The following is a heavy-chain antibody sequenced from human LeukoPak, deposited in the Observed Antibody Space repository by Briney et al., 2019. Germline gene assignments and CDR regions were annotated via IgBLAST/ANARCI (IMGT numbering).Heavy chain of an antibody. CDR2: INSDGSST. Sequence: GGSLRLSCAASGFTFSSYWMHWVRQAPGKGLVRVSRINSDGSSTSYADSVKGRFTISRDNAKNTLYLQMNSLRAEDTAVYYCAKGFRRGYSGYVEYYFDYWGQGTLVTVSS. CDR1: GFTFSSYW. CDR3: AKGFRRGYSGYVEYYFDY. J-gene: IGHJ4*02. D-gene: IGHD5-12*01. V-gene: IGHV3-74*01.